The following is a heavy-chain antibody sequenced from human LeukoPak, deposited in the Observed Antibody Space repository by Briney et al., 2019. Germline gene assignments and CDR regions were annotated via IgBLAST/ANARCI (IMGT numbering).Heavy chain of an antibody. J-gene: IGHJ4*02. CDR2: IKQDGSEQ. V-gene: IGHV3-7*01. Sequence: GGSLTLSCGASGFSFSMFWMTWVRQAPGKGLEWVANIKQDGSEQYYVDSVKGRFTISRDNAKSSLYLQMNRLRVEDMAVYYCARLADYDYVWGSDFWGQGTLVTVSS. CDR3: ARLADYDYVWGSDF. D-gene: IGHD3-16*01. CDR1: GFSFSMFW.